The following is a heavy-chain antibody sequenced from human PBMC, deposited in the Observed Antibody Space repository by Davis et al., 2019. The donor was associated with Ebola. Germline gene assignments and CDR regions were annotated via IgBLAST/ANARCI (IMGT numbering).Heavy chain of an antibody. CDR1: GLTFRNYW. J-gene: IGHJ4*02. D-gene: IGHD6-19*01. V-gene: IGHV3-23*01. CDR2: IGSRGGNI. Sequence: GESPNTPRAGPGLTFRNYWMSWVRQAPGKGLEWVSVIGSRGGNILYADSVKGRFTTSRDDSENTLYLQMNSLRAEDTAVYYCVKVGQWLIFDYWGQGTLVVVSS. CDR3: VKVGQWLIFDY.